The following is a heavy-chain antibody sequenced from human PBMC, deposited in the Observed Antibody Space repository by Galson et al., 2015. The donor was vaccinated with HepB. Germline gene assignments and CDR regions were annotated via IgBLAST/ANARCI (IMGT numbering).Heavy chain of an antibody. CDR1: GYTFTKYF. Sequence: SVKVSCKASGYTFTKYFIHWVRQAPGQGLEWMAIINPSDGSATYAQKFQGRVSVTRDTSATTVYMELYSLTFEDTAVFYCARGAVPYGSPLDVPQFHHWGQGTLVTVSS. D-gene: IGHD3-10*01. V-gene: IGHV1-46*01. CDR2: INPSDGSA. J-gene: IGHJ1*01. CDR3: ARGAVPYGSPLDVPQFHH.